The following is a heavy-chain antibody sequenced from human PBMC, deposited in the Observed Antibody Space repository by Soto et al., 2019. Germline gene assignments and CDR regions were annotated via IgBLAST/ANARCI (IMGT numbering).Heavy chain of an antibody. CDR1: GFTFSSYW. V-gene: IGHV3-7*05. D-gene: IGHD3-9*01. Sequence: EVQLVESGGGLVQPGGSLRLSCAASGFTFSSYWMSWVRQAPGKGLEWVANIKQDGSEKYYVDSVKGRFTISRDNAKNSLYLQMNSLRAEDTAVYYCSAILTGYYPHYYYGMDVWGQGTTVTVSS. CDR2: IKQDGSEK. J-gene: IGHJ6*02. CDR3: SAILTGYYPHYYYGMDV.